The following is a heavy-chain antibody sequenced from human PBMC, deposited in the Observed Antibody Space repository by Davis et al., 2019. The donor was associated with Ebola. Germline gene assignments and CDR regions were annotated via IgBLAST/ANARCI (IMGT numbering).Heavy chain of an antibody. CDR2: IYSGGST. D-gene: IGHD6-19*01. CDR3: AGRAVAGYYYYGMDV. Sequence: PGGSLRLSCAASGFTVSSNYMSWVRQAPGKGLEWVSVIYSGGSTYYADSVKGRFTISRDNSKNTLYLQMNSLRAEDTAVYYCAGRAVAGYYYYGMDVWGQGTTVTVSS. V-gene: IGHV3-53*01. J-gene: IGHJ6*02. CDR1: GFTVSSNY.